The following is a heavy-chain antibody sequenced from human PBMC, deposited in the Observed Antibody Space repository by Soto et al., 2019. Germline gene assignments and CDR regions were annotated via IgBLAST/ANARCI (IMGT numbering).Heavy chain of an antibody. Sequence: SETLSLTCSVSGGSMDGYYWSWIRQTPGQGLEWLGYIYFSGSTRYNPSLKSRLTISLDKSKRQFSLSLSSVTAADTAVYYCARSVATPGTNIDFWGQGTLVTVSS. J-gene: IGHJ4*02. CDR3: ARSVATPGTNIDF. D-gene: IGHD6-13*01. CDR2: IYFSGST. CDR1: GGSMDGYY. V-gene: IGHV4-4*09.